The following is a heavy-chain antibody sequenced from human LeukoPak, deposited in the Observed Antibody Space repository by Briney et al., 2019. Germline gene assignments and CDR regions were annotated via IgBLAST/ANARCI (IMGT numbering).Heavy chain of an antibody. CDR3: AKGLFETDSSGDPYYYYGTDV. CDR2: IYSGGST. D-gene: IGHD6-19*01. Sequence: GGSLTLSCAASGFTVSSNYMSWVRQAPGKGLEWVSVIYSGGSTYYADSVKGRFTISRDNSKNTLYLQMNSLRAEDTAVYYCAKGLFETDSSGDPYYYYGTDVWGQGTPVTVSS. CDR1: GFTVSSNY. J-gene: IGHJ6*02. V-gene: IGHV3-53*01.